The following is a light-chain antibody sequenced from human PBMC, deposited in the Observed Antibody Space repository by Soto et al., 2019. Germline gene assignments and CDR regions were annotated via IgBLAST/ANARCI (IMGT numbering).Light chain of an antibody. CDR2: GAS. J-gene: IGKJ5*01. V-gene: IGKV1-39*01. CDR1: QTIAKS. Sequence: DIQMTQSPSSLSASVGDTISITCRSFQTIAKSLNWYQQRPGKAPKLLIFGASNLHNGVPSRFSGSGSGTDFTLTISSLQPEDLATYYCQQSSATPITFGQGTRLEIK. CDR3: QQSSATPIT.